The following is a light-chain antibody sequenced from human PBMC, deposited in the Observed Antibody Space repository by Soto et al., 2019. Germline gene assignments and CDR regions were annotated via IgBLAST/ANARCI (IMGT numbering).Light chain of an antibody. V-gene: IGLV2-14*01. CDR2: EVS. CDR3: SSYTSSSTYV. Sequence: QSVLTQPASVSGSPGQSITISCTGTSSDVGGYNYVSWYQQHPGKAPKLMIYEVSTRPSGVPNRFSGSKPGNTASLTISGLQAEDEADYYCSSYTSSSTYVFGTGTKVTVL. CDR1: SSDVGGYNY. J-gene: IGLJ1*01.